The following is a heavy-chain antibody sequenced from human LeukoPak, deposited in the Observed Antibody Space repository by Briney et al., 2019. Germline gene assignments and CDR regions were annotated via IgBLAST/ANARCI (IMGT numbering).Heavy chain of an antibody. Sequence: GGSLRLSCAASGFTFSSYGMHWVRQAPGKGLEWVAVISYDGSNKYYADSVKGRFTISRDNSKNTLYLQMNSLRAEDTAVYYCARVGSDYGGNSVIGAFDIWGQGTMVTVSS. CDR1: GFTFSSYG. D-gene: IGHD4-23*01. J-gene: IGHJ3*02. V-gene: IGHV3-30*03. CDR2: ISYDGSNK. CDR3: ARVGSDYGGNSVIGAFDI.